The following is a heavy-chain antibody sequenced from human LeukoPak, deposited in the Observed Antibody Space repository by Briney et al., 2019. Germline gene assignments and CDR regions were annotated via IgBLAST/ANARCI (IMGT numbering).Heavy chain of an antibody. CDR1: GFTVSDNY. D-gene: IGHD6-13*01. CDR3: ASSSWSSEYFHY. J-gene: IGHJ1*01. V-gene: IGHV3-66*01. CDR2: FYSGGST. Sequence: PGGSLRLSCAASGFTVSDNYMSWVRQARGKGLEWVSVFYSGGSTRYADSVKGRFTISRDNSKNTLYLQLNSLRAEDTAVYFCASSSWSSEYFHYWGQGTLVTVSS.